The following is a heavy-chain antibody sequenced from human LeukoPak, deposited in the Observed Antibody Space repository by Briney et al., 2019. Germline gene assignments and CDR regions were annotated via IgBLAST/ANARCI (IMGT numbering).Heavy chain of an antibody. CDR1: GFTFSSYG. Sequence: PGGSLRLSCAASGFTFSSYGMHWVRQAPGKGLEWVAFIRYDGSNKYYADSVKGRFTISRDNSKNTLYLQMNSQRAEDTAVYYCAKSGVGFSLDYYYYYYMDVWGKGTTVTVSS. D-gene: IGHD3-10*01. CDR2: IRYDGSNK. V-gene: IGHV3-30*02. J-gene: IGHJ6*03. CDR3: AKSGVGFSLDYYYYYYMDV.